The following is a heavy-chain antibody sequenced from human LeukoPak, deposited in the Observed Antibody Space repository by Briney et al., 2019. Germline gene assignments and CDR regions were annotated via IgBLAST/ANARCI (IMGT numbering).Heavy chain of an antibody. D-gene: IGHD2-2*01. V-gene: IGHV3-23*01. Sequence: PGGSLRLSCAASGFTFGNYAMTWFRQAPGEGLEWVSSISGSGGSPIYADSVKGRFTISRDNSKNTLYLQMNSLRAEDTAIYYCARYCTSTSCAFEYWGQGTLVTVSS. CDR3: ARYCTSTSCAFEY. CDR2: ISGSGGSP. J-gene: IGHJ4*02. CDR1: GFTFGNYA.